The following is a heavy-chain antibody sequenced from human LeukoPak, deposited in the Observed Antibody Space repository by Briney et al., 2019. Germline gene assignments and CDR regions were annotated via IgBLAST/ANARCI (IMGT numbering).Heavy chain of an antibody. V-gene: IGHV4-59*01. Sequence: PSETLSLTCTVSGGSISSYYWSWIRQPPGKGLEWIGYIYYSGSTNYNPSLKSRVTISVDTSKNQFSLKLSSVTAADTAVYYCAREGRSSTPGYWGQGTLVTVSS. D-gene: IGHD2-15*01. CDR3: AREGRSSTPGY. J-gene: IGHJ4*02. CDR1: GGSISSYY. CDR2: IYYSGST.